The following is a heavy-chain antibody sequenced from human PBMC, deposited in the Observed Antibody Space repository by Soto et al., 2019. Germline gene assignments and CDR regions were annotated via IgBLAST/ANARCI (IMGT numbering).Heavy chain of an antibody. CDR1: GFTFTDHY. CDR3: ARLDFSSGYYYVY. Sequence: GGSLRLSCAASGFTFTDHYMDWVRQAPGKGLEWVGRIRNKANSYTTVYAASVTGRFTISRDDSKSSVYLQMNSLKTEDTAVYYCARLDFSSGYYYVYWGQGTLVTVSS. CDR2: IRNKANSYTT. D-gene: IGHD3-22*01. J-gene: IGHJ4*02. V-gene: IGHV3-72*01.